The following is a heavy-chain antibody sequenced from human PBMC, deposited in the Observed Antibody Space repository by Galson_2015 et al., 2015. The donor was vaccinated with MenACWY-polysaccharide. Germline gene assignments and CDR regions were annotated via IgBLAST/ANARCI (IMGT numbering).Heavy chain of an antibody. CDR3: AKDTLHAAGTAND. CDR2: IVGRGANT. V-gene: IGHV3-23*01. Sequence: SLRLSCAASGFTFSSSVMSWVRQAPGKGLEWVAVIVGRGANTYYTDSVKGRFIISRDNSKNTVYLQMNSLRAEDTALYYCAKDTLHAAGTANDWGQGTLVTGSS. D-gene: IGHD6-13*01. CDR1: GFTFSSSV. J-gene: IGHJ4*02.